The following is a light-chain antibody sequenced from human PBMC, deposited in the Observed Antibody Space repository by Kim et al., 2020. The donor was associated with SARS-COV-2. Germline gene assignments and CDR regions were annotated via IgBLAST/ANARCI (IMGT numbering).Light chain of an antibody. J-gene: IGLJ1*01. CDR2: DVS. V-gene: IGLV2-14*03. CDR3: SSFTTSSTPYV. Sequence: QSITISCTGTSSDSGVYNYVSWYQQHPGKAPKLMIYDVSNRPSGISNRFSGSKSGNTASLTISGVQAEDEADYYCSSFTTSSTPYVFGAGTKVTVL. CDR1: SSDSGVYNY.